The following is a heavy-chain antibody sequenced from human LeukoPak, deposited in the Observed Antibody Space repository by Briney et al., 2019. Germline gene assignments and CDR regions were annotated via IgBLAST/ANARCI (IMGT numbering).Heavy chain of an antibody. CDR1: GGSISSYY. D-gene: IGHD2-15*01. Sequence: SETLSLTCTVSGGSISSYYWSWIRQPPRKGLEWIGYIYYSGSTNYNPSLKSRVTISVDTSKNQFSLKLSSVTAADTAVYYCATCSGGSCYSAFDIWGQGTMVTVSS. CDR3: ATCSGGSCYSAFDI. J-gene: IGHJ3*02. V-gene: IGHV4-59*08. CDR2: IYYSGST.